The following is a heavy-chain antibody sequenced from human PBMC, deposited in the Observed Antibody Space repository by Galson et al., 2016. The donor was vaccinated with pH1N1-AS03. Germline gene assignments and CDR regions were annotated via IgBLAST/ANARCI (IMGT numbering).Heavy chain of an antibody. CDR1: GYSISSGYC. Sequence: SETLSLTCDVSGYSISSGYCWGWIRQPPGKGLEWIGSIYHSGSTYYNPSLKSRVTISIDTSENQFSLKRSSVTAADTAVYYCARSDRVLTAASTRPEGGDYWGQGTLVTVSS. D-gene: IGHD6-13*01. V-gene: IGHV4-38-2*01. J-gene: IGHJ4*02. CDR3: ARSDRVLTAASTRPEGGDY. CDR2: IYHSGST.